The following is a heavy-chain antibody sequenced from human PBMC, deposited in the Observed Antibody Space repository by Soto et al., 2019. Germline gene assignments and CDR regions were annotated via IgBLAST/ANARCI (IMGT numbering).Heavy chain of an antibody. Sequence: ASVKVSCKASGYSFTSYGINWVRQAPGQGLEWMGWITVYNGQTKYAQNFQGRATMTTESPTSTAYLELTSLGSDDTAVYSCARAEVEPRFYGMDVRGQGTTVTVSS. D-gene: IGHD3-3*01. V-gene: IGHV1-18*04. CDR1: GYSFTSYG. CDR2: ITVYNGQT. CDR3: ARAEVEPRFYGMDV. J-gene: IGHJ6*02.